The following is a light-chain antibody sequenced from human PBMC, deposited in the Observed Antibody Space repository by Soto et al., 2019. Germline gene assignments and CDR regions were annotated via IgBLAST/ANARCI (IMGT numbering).Light chain of an antibody. CDR3: QQYGSSPH. Sequence: EIVLTQSPDTLSLSPGERGTLSCRASQTISDNDLAWYQQKPGQAPRLLIYGASSRATGIPDRFSGSGSGTDFTLTISSLEPEDFAVYYCQQYGSSPHFGGGTKVDIK. CDR2: GAS. J-gene: IGKJ4*01. CDR1: QTISDND. V-gene: IGKV3-20*01.